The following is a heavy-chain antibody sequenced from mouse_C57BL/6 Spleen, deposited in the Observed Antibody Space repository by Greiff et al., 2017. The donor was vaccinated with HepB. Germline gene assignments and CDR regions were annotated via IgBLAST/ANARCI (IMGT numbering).Heavy chain of an antibody. Sequence: EVQLQQSGPVLVKPGASVKMSCKASGYTFTDYYMNWVKQSHGKSLEWIGVINPYNGGTSYNQKFKGKATLTVDKSSSTAYMELNSLTSEDSAVYYCARYGTAQAPEYWGQGTTLTVAS. V-gene: IGHV1-19*01. D-gene: IGHD3-2*02. CDR2: INPYNGGT. CDR3: ARYGTAQAPEY. J-gene: IGHJ2*01. CDR1: GYTFTDYY.